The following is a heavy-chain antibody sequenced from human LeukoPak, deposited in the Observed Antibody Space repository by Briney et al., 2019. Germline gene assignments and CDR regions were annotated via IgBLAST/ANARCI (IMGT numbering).Heavy chain of an antibody. V-gene: IGHV3-23*01. J-gene: IGHJ4*02. CDR1: GFTFSSFG. CDR2: ISSTGGTA. D-gene: IGHD3-22*01. CDR3: AKDFDSYYDSTGYGASFSY. Sequence: GGTLRLSCAASGFTFSSFGMSWVRQAPGKGLEWVSAISSTGGTAYYADSVKGRFTISRDNSKNTLYLQMNNLRAEDTALYYCAKDFDSYYDSTGYGASFSYWGQGTLVTVSS.